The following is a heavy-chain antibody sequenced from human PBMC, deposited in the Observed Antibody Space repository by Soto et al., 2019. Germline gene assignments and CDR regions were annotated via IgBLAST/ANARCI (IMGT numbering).Heavy chain of an antibody. CDR1: GYTFTSYG. Sequence: GASVKVSFKASGYTFTSYGISWVRQAPGQGLEWMGWISAYNGNTNYAQKLQGRVTMTTDTSTSTAYMELRSLRSDDTAVYYCARSPYYDFWSGYMYYFDYWGQGTLVTVSS. CDR3: ARSPYYDFWSGYMYYFDY. J-gene: IGHJ4*02. V-gene: IGHV1-18*04. D-gene: IGHD3-3*01. CDR2: ISAYNGNT.